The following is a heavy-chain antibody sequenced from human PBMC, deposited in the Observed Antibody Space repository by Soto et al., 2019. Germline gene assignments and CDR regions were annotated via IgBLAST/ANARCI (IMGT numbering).Heavy chain of an antibody. Sequence: EVQLVESGGGLVQPGGSLRLSCAASGLTISNYWMSWVRQAPGKGLEWVAKTKEDGSQIYYMDSVKGRFTISRDNAKNSLYLQMNSLRAEDTAVYYCASASEYSMSFWGQGTLVNIST. J-gene: IGHJ4*02. D-gene: IGHD6-6*01. CDR2: TKEDGSQI. V-gene: IGHV3-7*05. CDR1: GLTISNYW. CDR3: ASASEYSMSF.